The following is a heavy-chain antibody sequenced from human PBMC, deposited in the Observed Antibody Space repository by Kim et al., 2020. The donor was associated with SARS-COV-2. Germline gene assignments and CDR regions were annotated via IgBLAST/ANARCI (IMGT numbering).Heavy chain of an antibody. CDR2: IYYSGST. V-gene: IGHV4-59*01. J-gene: IGHJ3*02. Sequence: SETLSLTCTMSGGSITSYYWSWIRQPPGKGLEWIGYIYYSGSTNHNPSLKSRVTISVDTSKNQFSLKLNSVTAADTAVYYCARGPQDWAFDIWGQGTMVT. D-gene: IGHD2-15*01. CDR1: GGSITSYY. CDR3: ARGPQDWAFDI.